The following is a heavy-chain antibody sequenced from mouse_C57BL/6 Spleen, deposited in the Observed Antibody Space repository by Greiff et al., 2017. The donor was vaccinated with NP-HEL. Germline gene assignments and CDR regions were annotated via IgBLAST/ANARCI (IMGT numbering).Heavy chain of an antibody. D-gene: IGHD1-1*01. CDR1: GYTFTDYN. CDR2: INPNNGGT. J-gene: IGHJ4*01. V-gene: IGHV1-18*01. CDR3: ARRGDYYGSSYDYYAMDY. Sequence: VQLQQSGPELVKPGASVKIPCKASGYTFTDYNMDWVKQSHGKSLEWIGDINPNNGGTIYNQKFKGKATLTVDKSSSTAYMELRSLTSEDTAVYYCARRGDYYGSSYDYYAMDYWGQGTSVTVSS.